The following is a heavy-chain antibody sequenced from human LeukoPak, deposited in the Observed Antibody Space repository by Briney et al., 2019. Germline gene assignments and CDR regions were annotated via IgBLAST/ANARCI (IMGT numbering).Heavy chain of an antibody. D-gene: IGHD6-19*01. J-gene: IGHJ6*02. V-gene: IGHV3-33*01. CDR1: GFTFSSYG. Sequence: GGSLRLSCAASGFTFSSYGMHWVRQAPGKGLEWVAVIWYDGSNKYYADSVKGRFTISRDNSKNTLYLQMNSLRAEDTAVYYCARDRSPSVAGLHYYYGMDVWGQGTTVTVSS. CDR3: ARDRSPSVAGLHYYYGMDV. CDR2: IWYDGSNK.